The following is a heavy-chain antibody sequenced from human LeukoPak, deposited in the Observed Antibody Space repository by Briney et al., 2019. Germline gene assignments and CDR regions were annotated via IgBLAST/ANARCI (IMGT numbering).Heavy chain of an antibody. CDR1: GFTFSSTG. Sequence: PGGSLRLSCTASGFTFSSTGMHWVRQAPGKGLEWVSYIRYDGNNKYYGESVKGRLTVSRDNSKNTLYLQMNSLRVEDTAVYYCARTYNPDYWGQGTLVTVSS. D-gene: IGHD1-14*01. V-gene: IGHV3-30*02. CDR2: IRYDGNNK. CDR3: ARTYNPDY. J-gene: IGHJ4*02.